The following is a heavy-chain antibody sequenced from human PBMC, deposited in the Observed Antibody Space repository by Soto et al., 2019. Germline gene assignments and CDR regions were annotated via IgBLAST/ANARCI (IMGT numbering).Heavy chain of an antibody. CDR3: ARDLGRSWYPEYFQH. D-gene: IGHD6-13*01. J-gene: IGHJ1*01. Sequence: HLGGSLRLSCAASGFTFSSYSMNWVRQAPGKGLEWVSYISSSSSTTYYADSVKGRFTISRDNAKNSLYLQMNSLRAEDTAVYYCARDLGRSWYPEYFQHWGQGT. CDR2: ISSSSSTT. V-gene: IGHV3-48*01. CDR1: GFTFSSYS.